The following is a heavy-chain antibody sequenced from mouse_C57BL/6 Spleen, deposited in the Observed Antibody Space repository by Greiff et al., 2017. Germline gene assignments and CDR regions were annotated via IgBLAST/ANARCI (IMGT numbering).Heavy chain of an antibody. CDR1: GYTFTDYE. D-gene: IGHD1-1*01. J-gene: IGHJ2*01. CDR2: IDPETGGT. V-gene: IGHV1-15*01. CDR3: TRSWSSPFDY. Sequence: VQLQQSGAELVRPGASVTLSCKASGYTFTDYEMPWVKQTPVHGLEWIGAIDPETGGTAYNQKFKGKAILTADKSSSTAYMELRSLTSEDSAVYYCTRSWSSPFDYWGQGTTLTVSS.